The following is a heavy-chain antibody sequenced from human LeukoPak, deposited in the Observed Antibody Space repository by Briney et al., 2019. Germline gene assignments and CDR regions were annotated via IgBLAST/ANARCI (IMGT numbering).Heavy chain of an antibody. D-gene: IGHD3-16*02. Sequence: ASVKVSCKASGYTLTSYGISWVRQAPGQGLEWMGWISAYNSNTNYAQKLQGRVTMTTDTSTSTAYMELRSLRSDDTAVYYCARDPKYGYVWGSYRPEEGYFDYWGQGTLVTVSS. CDR3: ARDPKYGYVWGSYRPEEGYFDY. J-gene: IGHJ4*02. V-gene: IGHV1-18*04. CDR1: GYTLTSYG. CDR2: ISAYNSNT.